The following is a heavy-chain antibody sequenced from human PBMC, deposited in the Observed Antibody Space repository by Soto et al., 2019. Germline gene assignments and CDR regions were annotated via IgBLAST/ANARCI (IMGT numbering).Heavy chain of an antibody. CDR1: GYTFTGYY. Sequence: ASVKVSCKASGYTFTGYYMHWVRQAPGQGLEWMGWINPNSGGTNYAQKFQGRVTMTRDTSISTAYMELSRLRSDDTAVYYCARDLGSSWINWFDPWGQGTLVTVSS. J-gene: IGHJ5*02. CDR2: INPNSGGT. CDR3: ARDLGSSWINWFDP. D-gene: IGHD6-6*01. V-gene: IGHV1-2*02.